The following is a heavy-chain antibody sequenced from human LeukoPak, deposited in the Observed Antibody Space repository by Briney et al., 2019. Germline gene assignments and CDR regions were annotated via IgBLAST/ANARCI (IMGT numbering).Heavy chain of an antibody. CDR2: ISWNSGSI. CDR3: AQRGGSYWYFDL. V-gene: IGHV3-9*01. D-gene: IGHD3-16*01. CDR1: GFTFDDYA. Sequence: PGRSLRLSCAASGFTFDDYAMHWVRQAPGKGLEWVSGISWNSGSIGYADSVKGRFTISRDNAKNSLYLQMNSLRAEDTAVYYCAQRGGSYWYFDLWGRGTLVTVSS. J-gene: IGHJ2*01.